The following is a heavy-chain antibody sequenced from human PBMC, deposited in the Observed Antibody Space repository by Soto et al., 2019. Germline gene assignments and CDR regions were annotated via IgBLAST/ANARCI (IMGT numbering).Heavy chain of an antibody. CDR1: GFSLNSTRMG. Sequence: QVTLKESGPALVKPTETLTLTCTVSGFSLNSTRMGVSWIRQPPGKALEWLAHIFSNAEKSYSTSLKSRLTISKDTSKSQVVLTMTNMDPVDTATYSCARISGNSAYYYYYGMDVWGRGTTVTVSS. D-gene: IGHD6-25*01. V-gene: IGHV2-26*01. CDR2: IFSNAEK. CDR3: ARISGNSAYYYYYGMDV. J-gene: IGHJ6*02.